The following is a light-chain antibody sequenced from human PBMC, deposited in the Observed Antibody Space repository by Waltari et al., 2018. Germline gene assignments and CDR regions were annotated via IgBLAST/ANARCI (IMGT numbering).Light chain of an antibody. CDR2: GKN. Sequence: SSELTQDLAVSVAMGQTVRITCQGNSLRGYYASWYQQRPGQAPILVIYGKNSRPSGVPDRFSGSSSDNTASLTITGAQAEDEATYYCHSRDASGVGGSFGGGTKLTVL. J-gene: IGLJ2*01. V-gene: IGLV3-19*01. CDR1: SLRGYY. CDR3: HSRDASGVGGS.